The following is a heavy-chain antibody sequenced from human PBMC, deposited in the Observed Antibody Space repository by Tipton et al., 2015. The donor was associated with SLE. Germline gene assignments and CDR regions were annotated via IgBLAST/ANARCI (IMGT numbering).Heavy chain of an antibody. Sequence: TLSLTCSVSGGSISSSNWWSWVRLPPGKGLEWIGYISNGGGTNYNPSLKSRVTISVDTAKNQFSLKLTSVTAADTAVYYCARGMLTWRGAIVGVDVWGQGTTVNVSS. CDR2: ISNGGGT. V-gene: IGHV4-4*02. D-gene: IGHD3-10*02. CDR3: ARGMLTWRGAIVGVDV. J-gene: IGHJ6*02. CDR1: GGSISSSNW.